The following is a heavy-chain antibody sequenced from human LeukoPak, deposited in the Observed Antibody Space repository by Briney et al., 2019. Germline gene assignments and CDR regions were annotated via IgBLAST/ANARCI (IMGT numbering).Heavy chain of an antibody. CDR1: GFTFGSYW. V-gene: IGHV3-7*01. CDR2: IKQDGSEK. Sequence: GGSLRLSCAASGFTFGSYWMTWVRQAPGKGLEWVANIKQDGSEKYYVDSVKGRFTISRDNAKNSLYLQMNSLRAEDTAVYYCARALSTSWPFYYYFGLDVWGQGTLVTVSS. D-gene: IGHD6-13*01. J-gene: IGHJ6*02. CDR3: ARALSTSWPFYYYFGLDV.